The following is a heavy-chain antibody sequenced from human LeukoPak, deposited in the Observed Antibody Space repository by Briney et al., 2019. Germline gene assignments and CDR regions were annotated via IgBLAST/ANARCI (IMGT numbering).Heavy chain of an antibody. D-gene: IGHD3-3*01. Sequence: GGSLRLSCAASGFTFSSYSMNWVRLAPGKGLECVSSITISSSYIYYEDSVKGRFTISRDNAKNSLYLQMNSLRAEDTAVYYCAKVMARFLEWPLDAFDIWGQGTMVTVSS. V-gene: IGHV3-21*04. J-gene: IGHJ3*02. CDR3: AKVMARFLEWPLDAFDI. CDR2: ITISSSYI. CDR1: GFTFSSYS.